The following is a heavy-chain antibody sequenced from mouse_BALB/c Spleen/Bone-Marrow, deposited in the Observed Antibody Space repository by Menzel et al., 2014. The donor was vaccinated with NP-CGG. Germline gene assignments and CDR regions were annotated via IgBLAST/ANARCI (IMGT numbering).Heavy chain of an antibody. CDR3: TRRSLLSDYYSMDY. V-gene: IGHV1S81*02. J-gene: IGHJ4*01. CDR2: INPSNGGT. Sequence: VKLQESGAELVKPGASVKLSCKASGYTFTSYYLYWVKQRPGQXLEWIGEINPSNGGTNFNERFKSKASLTVDKSSSTAYMQLNSLTSEDPAVYYCTRRSLLSDYYSMDYWGQGTSVTVSS. CDR1: GYTFTSYY. D-gene: IGHD2-10*01.